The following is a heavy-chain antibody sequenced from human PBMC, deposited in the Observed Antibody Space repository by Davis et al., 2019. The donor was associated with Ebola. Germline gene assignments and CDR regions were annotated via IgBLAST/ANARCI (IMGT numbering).Heavy chain of an antibody. D-gene: IGHD3-10*01. CDR2: IYYSGST. Sequence: PGGSLRLSCTVSGGSISSYYWSWIRQPPGKGLEWIGYIYYSGSTNYNPSLKSRVTISVDTSKNQFSLKLSSVTAADTAVYYCARGFGGYGYYYYYGMDVWGQGTTVTVSS. V-gene: IGHV4-59*01. CDR3: ARGFGGYGYYYYYGMDV. J-gene: IGHJ6*02. CDR1: GGSISSYY.